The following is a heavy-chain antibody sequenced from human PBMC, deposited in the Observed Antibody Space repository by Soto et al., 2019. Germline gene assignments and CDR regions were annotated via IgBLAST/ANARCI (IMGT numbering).Heavy chain of an antibody. CDR3: AGGNALDV. J-gene: IGHJ6*02. Sequence: PGGSLRLSCGASRFTFSTYWMTWVRLTPGKGLEWVANIHQDGNEKYYMDSVKGRFTISRDNAKNSLYLQMTSLRAEDTAVYYCAGGNALDVWGQGTTVTVSS. CDR2: IHQDGNEK. V-gene: IGHV3-7*01. CDR1: RFTFSTYW.